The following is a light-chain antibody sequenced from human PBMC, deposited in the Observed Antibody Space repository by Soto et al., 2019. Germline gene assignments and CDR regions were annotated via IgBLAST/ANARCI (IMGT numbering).Light chain of an antibody. J-gene: IGLJ3*02. CDR1: SSDVGAYRY. Sequence: QSALTQPASVSGSPGQSITTSCTGTSSDVGAYRYVSWYQQKPGKAPKLMIYEVSYRPSGVSNRFSGSKSGNTASLTISGLQAEDEADYYCTSFTSSDTWVFGGGTKVTVL. CDR2: EVS. V-gene: IGLV2-14*01. CDR3: TSFTSSDTWV.